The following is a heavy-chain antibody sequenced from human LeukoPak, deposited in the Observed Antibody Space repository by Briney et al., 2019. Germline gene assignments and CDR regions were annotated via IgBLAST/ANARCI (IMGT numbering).Heavy chain of an antibody. Sequence: SETLSLTCTVSGVSITSSYWGWVRQPAGKGLEFIGQIFASGSTSYNSSLKSRLTMSVDTSKNQFSLKLTSVTAADTALYYCAKMGGHFYDSSTYDPIWFDHWGQGIQVTVSS. CDR1: GVSITSSY. D-gene: IGHD3-22*01. CDR3: AKMGGHFYDSSTYDPIWFDH. J-gene: IGHJ5*02. V-gene: IGHV4-4*07. CDR2: IFASGST.